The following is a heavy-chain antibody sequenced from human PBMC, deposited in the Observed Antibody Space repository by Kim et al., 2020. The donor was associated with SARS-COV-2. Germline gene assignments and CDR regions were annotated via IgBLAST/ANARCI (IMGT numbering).Heavy chain of an antibody. V-gene: IGHV4-34*01. CDR3: ARRSKLDGYNPYFDY. Sequence: PSLKSRVTISVDTSKNQFSLKLSSVTAADTAVYYCARRSKLDGYNPYFDYWGQGTLVTVSS. D-gene: IGHD5-12*01. J-gene: IGHJ4*02.